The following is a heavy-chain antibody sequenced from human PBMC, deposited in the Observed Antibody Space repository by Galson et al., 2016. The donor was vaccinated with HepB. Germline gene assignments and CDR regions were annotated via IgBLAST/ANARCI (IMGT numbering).Heavy chain of an antibody. CDR2: ISNSAYFT. CDR1: GFTFSDYY. J-gene: IGHJ4*02. Sequence: SLRLSCAASGFTFSDYYMSWIRQAPGKGLGWVSYISNSAYFTKYADSVKGRFTISRDNAKDSLYLQMDSLRVEDTAVYFCARAVLGAEAAAGDHWGQGTLVSVSS. V-gene: IGHV3-11*05. CDR3: ARAVLGAEAAAGDH. D-gene: IGHD6-13*01.